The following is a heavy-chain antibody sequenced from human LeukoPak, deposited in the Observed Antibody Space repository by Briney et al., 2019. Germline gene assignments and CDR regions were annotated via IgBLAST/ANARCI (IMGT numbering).Heavy chain of an antibody. CDR1: GFTFSSYW. CDR3: ARGGYYGSGNYFDY. Sequence: GGSLRLSCAASGFTFSSYWMSWVPQAPGKGLEWVANIKQDGSEKYYVDSVKGRFTISRDNAKNSLYLQMNSLRAEDTAVYYCARGGYYGSGNYFDYWGQGTLVTVSS. J-gene: IGHJ4*02. V-gene: IGHV3-7*01. D-gene: IGHD3-10*01. CDR2: IKQDGSEK.